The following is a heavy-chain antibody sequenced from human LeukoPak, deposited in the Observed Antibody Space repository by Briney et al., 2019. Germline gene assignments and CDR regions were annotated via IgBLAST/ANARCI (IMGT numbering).Heavy chain of an antibody. J-gene: IGHJ4*01. CDR1: GDSISRGSYS. D-gene: IGHD5-18*01. CDR2: IYTSGSP. V-gene: IGHV4-61*02. CDR3: ARGCGYSSL. Sequence: PSESLSPACTVSGDSISRGSYSWSWIRQPAGKGLEWIGLIYTSGSPNYNASLKSRVAISVDTSNNQFSLKLSSVTAADTAVYYCARGCGYSSLWGHGTEDTVSS.